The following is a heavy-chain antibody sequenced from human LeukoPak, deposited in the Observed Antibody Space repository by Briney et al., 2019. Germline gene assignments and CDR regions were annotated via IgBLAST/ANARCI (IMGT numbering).Heavy chain of an antibody. V-gene: IGHV1-2*04. J-gene: IGHJ4*02. Sequence: ASVKVSCKASGYTFTGYYMHWVRQAPGQGLEWMGWINPNSGGTNYAQKFQGWVTMTRDTSISTAYMELSRLRSDDTAVYYCARGDYDILTRFDYWGQGTLVTVSS. CDR1: GYTFTGYY. D-gene: IGHD3-9*01. CDR2: INPNSGGT. CDR3: ARGDYDILTRFDY.